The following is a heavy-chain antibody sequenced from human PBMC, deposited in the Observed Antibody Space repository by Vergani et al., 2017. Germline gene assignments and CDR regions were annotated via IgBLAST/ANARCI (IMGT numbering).Heavy chain of an antibody. J-gene: IGHJ4*02. CDR1: GFSLSNYD. CDR2: IQFDGSNQ. D-gene: IGHD3-16*01. Sequence: QVQLVESGGGVVQRGGSLRISCATSGFSLSNYDMMWIRQGPGKGLEFVAFIQFDGSNQYYAASVKGRFTLSRDFSKNTLYLQMNSLRTDDTATYYCAKHFRGWGIDYWGQGTQVIVSS. CDR3: AKHFRGWGIDY. V-gene: IGHV3-30*02.